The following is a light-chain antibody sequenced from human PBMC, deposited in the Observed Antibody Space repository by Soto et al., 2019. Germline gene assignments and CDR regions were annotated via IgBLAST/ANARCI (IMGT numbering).Light chain of an antibody. Sequence: QSALTQPPSASGTPGQRVTISCSGSSSNIGSNTVNWYQQLPGTAPKLVIYSNNQRPSGVPDRFSGSKSSTSASLAISGLQSEDEADYYCVAWDDSLNGYVVFGGGTKLTVL. V-gene: IGLV1-44*01. CDR3: VAWDDSLNGYVV. J-gene: IGLJ2*01. CDR1: SSNIGSNT. CDR2: SNN.